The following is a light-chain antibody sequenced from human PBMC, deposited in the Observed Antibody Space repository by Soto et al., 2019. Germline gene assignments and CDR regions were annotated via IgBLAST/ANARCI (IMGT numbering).Light chain of an antibody. V-gene: IGKV3-11*01. CDR1: QSVSTF. J-gene: IGKJ4*01. Sequence: DIVLTQSPATLSLSPGERATLSCRASQSVSTFFVWYQQKRGQAPRLLIYDASNRATGIPARFSGSGSGTDFTLTISSLEPEDFAVYYCQQRLNWPLTFGGGTTVEIK. CDR2: DAS. CDR3: QQRLNWPLT.